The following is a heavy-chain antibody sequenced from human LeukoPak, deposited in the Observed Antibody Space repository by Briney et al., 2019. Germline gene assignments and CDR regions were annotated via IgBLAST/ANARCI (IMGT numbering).Heavy chain of an antibody. CDR1: GFTFSSYA. D-gene: IGHD1-26*01. Sequence: GGSLRLSCAASGFTFSSYAMSWVRQAPGKGLEWVSAISGSGGSTYYADSVKGRFTISRDNSKNTLYLQMNSLRAEDTAVYYCAKDFRGGSYFRNPVYYFDYWGQGTLVTVSS. CDR2: ISGSGGST. V-gene: IGHV3-23*01. J-gene: IGHJ4*02. CDR3: AKDFRGGSYFRNPVYYFDY.